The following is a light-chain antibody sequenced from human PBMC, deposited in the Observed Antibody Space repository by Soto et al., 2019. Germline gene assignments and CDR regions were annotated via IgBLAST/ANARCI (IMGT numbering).Light chain of an antibody. V-gene: IGKV1-39*01. CDR1: QRITNS. J-gene: IGKJ1*01. CDR2: AAS. Sequence: EIQMTQSPSSLSASIGDRVTITCRASQRITNSLNWYQHRKGKAPRLLLYAASSLESGVPSRFSGRASGTDFTLTISSLQPEYFVTYYCQQGYTTPLTFGQGTKVEIK. CDR3: QQGYTTPLT.